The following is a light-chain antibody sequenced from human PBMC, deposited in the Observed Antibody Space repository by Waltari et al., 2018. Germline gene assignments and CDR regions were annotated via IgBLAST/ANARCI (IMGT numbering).Light chain of an antibody. V-gene: IGKV3-11*01. CDR1: QSVSNY. CDR3: PHGRKWPMYT. CDR2: AAS. J-gene: IGKJ2*01. Sequence: EIVLTQSPATLSLSPGARASLSCSASQSVSNYLAWYQQKPGQAPRLLLYAASNRATGIPAKFSCSWSGTSFTLTNSDLESEGFAFYYCPHGRKWPMYTFGPGTKLEIK.